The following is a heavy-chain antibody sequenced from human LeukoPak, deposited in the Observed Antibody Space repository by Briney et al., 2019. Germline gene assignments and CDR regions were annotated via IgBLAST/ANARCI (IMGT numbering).Heavy chain of an antibody. CDR3: ARERRSLPGGTLIYNNWFDP. Sequence: GRSLRLSCAASGFTFSNYGMHWVRQAPGKGLEWVAVIWYDGSNKYYADSVKGRFTISRDNSKNTLYLQMNSLRAEDTAVYYCARERRSLPGGTLIYNNWFDPWGQGTLVTVSS. CDR1: GFTFSNYG. J-gene: IGHJ5*02. CDR2: IWYDGSNK. D-gene: IGHD3-16*01. V-gene: IGHV3-33*01.